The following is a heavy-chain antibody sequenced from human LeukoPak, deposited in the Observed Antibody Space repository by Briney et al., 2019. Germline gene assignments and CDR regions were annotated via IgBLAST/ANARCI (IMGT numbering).Heavy chain of an antibody. CDR3: ARGLTYCGGDCYSDY. Sequence: GGSLRLSCAASGFTFSSYAMSWVRQAPGKGLEWVSVIYSGGSTYYADSVKGRFTISRDNSKNTLYLQMNSLRAEDTAVYYCARGLTYCGGDCYSDYWGQGTLVTVSS. D-gene: IGHD2-21*02. CDR2: IYSGGST. CDR1: GFTFSSYA. V-gene: IGHV3-66*01. J-gene: IGHJ4*02.